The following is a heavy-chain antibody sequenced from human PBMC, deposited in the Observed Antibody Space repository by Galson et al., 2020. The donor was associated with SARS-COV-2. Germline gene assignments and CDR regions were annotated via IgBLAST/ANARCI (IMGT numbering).Heavy chain of an antibody. V-gene: IGHV1-2*02. CDR2: INPNSGGT. Sequence: GASVKVSCEASGYTFTGYYMHWVRQAPGQGLEWMGWINPNSGGTNYAQKFQGRVTMTRDTSISTAYMELSRLRSDDTAVYYCARETYYYGSGSYRSDYWGQGTLVTVSS. CDR3: ARETYYYGSGSYRSDY. CDR1: GYTFTGYY. D-gene: IGHD3-10*01. J-gene: IGHJ4*02.